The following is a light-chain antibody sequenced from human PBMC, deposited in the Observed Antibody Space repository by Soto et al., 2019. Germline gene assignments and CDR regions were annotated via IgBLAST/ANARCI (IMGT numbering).Light chain of an antibody. CDR1: SSNIGAGYD. Sequence: QSVLTQPPSVSGAPGQRVTISCTGSSSNIGAGYDVHWYQQLPGTGPKLIIYGTNNRPSGVPDRCSGSKSGNSAAMAITGRQAVDEADYYCQSYDSSLSGWGVFGGGTKLTVL. CDR3: QSYDSSLSGWGV. CDR2: GTN. V-gene: IGLV1-40*01. J-gene: IGLJ2*01.